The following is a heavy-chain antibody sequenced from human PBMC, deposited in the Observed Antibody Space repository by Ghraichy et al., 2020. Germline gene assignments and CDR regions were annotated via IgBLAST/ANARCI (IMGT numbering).Heavy chain of an antibody. D-gene: IGHD3-10*01. CDR1: GASISSYS. CDR2: IYDSGST. J-gene: IGHJ5*02. CDR3: ARRGSGSVWFDP. Sequence: SETLSLTCTVTGASISSYSWSWIRQPPGKGLEWIGNIYDSGSTNYNPSLKSRVTMSVDTSKNNFSLKLNSVSAADTAVYYCARRGSGSVWFDPWGQGTLVTVSS. V-gene: IGHV4-59*01.